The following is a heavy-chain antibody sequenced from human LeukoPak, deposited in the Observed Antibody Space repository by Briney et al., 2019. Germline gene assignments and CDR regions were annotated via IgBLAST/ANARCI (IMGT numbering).Heavy chain of an antibody. J-gene: IGHJ5*02. CDR1: GESFSHYY. D-gene: IGHD2-2*01. Sequence: SETLSLTCAVSGESFSHYYWSWLRQTPGKGLEWIGEINHRGTTNYNPSLKSRVAISIDTSRNQFSLQVTSVTAADTAVFYCARGAFHTSSVWFDPWGQGTLVTVS. V-gene: IGHV4-34*01. CDR3: ARGAFHTSSVWFDP. CDR2: INHRGTT.